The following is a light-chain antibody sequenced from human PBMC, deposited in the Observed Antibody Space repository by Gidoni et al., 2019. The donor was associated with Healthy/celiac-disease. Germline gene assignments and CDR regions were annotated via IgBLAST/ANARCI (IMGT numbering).Light chain of an antibody. J-gene: IGLJ2*01. CDR2: EGS. V-gene: IGLV2-23*01. CDR1: SSDVGSYNL. CDR3: CSYAGSSTTVV. Sequence: QSALTQPASVSGSPGQSITISCTGTSSDVGSYNLVSWYQQHPGKAPKRRIYEGSKRPSGVANRFSGSKSGNTASLTISGLQAEDEADYYCCSYAGSSTTVVFGGGTKLTVL.